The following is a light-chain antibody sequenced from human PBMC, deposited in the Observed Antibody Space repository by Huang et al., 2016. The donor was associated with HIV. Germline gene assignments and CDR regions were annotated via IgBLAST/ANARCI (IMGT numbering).Light chain of an antibody. CDR1: QSVGTY. J-gene: IGKJ4*01. CDR3: QQRFTWPLT. V-gene: IGKV3-11*01. CDR2: DGS. Sequence: EVVLTQSPVTLSFSPGDRATLTCRASQSVGTYLAWYQKKPGQTPRLLIYDGSKTAAGLPARFSGSWSGTAFTFTISSLEPDDFVLYYCQQRFTWPLTFGRGTSVEIK.